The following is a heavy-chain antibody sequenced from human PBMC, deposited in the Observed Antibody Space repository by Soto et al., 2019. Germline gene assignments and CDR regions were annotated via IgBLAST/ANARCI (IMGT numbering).Heavy chain of an antibody. Sequence: EVQLLESGGDLVQPGGSLRLSGAASGFTFSNYGLLWVRQAPGTGLDWVSSINDSGGSTDYADSVKGRFTVSRDTSNSTLFLQMNSLRSEDTAVYYCARGFGYGGYYMAVWVKGTTVPVS. D-gene: IGHD5-12*01. CDR2: INDSGGST. V-gene: IGHV3-23*01. CDR3: ARGFGYGGYYMAV. J-gene: IGHJ6*03. CDR1: GFTFSNYG.